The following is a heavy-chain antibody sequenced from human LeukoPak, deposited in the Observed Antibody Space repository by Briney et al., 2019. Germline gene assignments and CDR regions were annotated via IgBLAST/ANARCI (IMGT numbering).Heavy chain of an antibody. CDR3: VRASTTVPNLLDY. V-gene: IGHV3-74*01. D-gene: IGHD4-17*01. CDR2: IKGDGSDT. CDR1: GFTFSSYW. J-gene: IGHJ4*02. Sequence: PGGSLRLSCAASGFTFSSYWMHWVRHTPGKGPVWVSRIKGDGSDTLYADSVKGRFTISRDNSKNTLYLQTSSLGADDTAVYYCVRASTTVPNLLDYWGQGALVSVS.